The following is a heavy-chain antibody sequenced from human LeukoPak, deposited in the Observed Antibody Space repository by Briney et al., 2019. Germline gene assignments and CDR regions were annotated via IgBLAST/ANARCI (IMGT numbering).Heavy chain of an antibody. J-gene: IGHJ4*02. CDR3: ARDNYDSSGYYYSRRRGIDY. Sequence: GGSLRLSCAASGFTFSSYWMHWVRQAPGRGVVWVSRINSDGSSTSYADSVKGRFTISRDNAKNTLYLQMNSLRAEDTAVYYCARDNYDSSGYYYSRRRGIDYWGQGTLVTVSS. CDR2: INSDGSST. D-gene: IGHD3-22*01. CDR1: GFTFSSYW. V-gene: IGHV3-74*01.